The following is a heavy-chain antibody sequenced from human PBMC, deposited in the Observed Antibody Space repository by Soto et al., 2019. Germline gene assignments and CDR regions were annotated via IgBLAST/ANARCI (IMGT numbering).Heavy chain of an antibody. V-gene: IGHV4-59*13. Sequence: QVQLQESGPGLVKPSETLPLTCTVSGGSISSYYWSWIRQPPGKGLEWIGYVSYTGSTYYNPSLQSRVTISLGTSMNRFSLKVASVPAADTAVYYCARLSVELNDYWSLDPWGQGTLVTVSS. J-gene: IGHJ5*02. CDR2: VSYTGST. D-gene: IGHD1-1*01. CDR1: GGSISSYY. CDR3: ARLSVELNDYWSLDP.